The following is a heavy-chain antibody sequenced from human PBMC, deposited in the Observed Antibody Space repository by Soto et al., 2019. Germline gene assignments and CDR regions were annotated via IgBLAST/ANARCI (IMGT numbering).Heavy chain of an antibody. D-gene: IGHD1-26*01. CDR1: GYTFTGYY. V-gene: IGHV1-2*02. J-gene: IGHJ4*02. Sequence: ASVKVSCKXSGYTFTGYYMHWVRQAPGQGLEWMGWINPNSGGTNYAQKFQGRVTMTRDTSISTAYMELSRLRSDDTAVYYCARVDGGSYSRPSDYWGQGTLVTVSS. CDR3: ARVDGGSYSRPSDY. CDR2: INPNSGGT.